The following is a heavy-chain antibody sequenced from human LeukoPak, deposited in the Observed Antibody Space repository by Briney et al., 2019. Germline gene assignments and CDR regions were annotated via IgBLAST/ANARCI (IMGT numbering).Heavy chain of an antibody. V-gene: IGHV3-33*01. Sequence: GGSLRLSCAASGFTFSSYGMHWVRQAPGKGLEWVAVIWYDGSNKYYADSVKGRFTISRDNSKNTLYLQMNSLRAEDTAVYYCARDFLRGYSGSYHTGAPFDYWGQGTLVTVSS. CDR1: GFTFSSYG. D-gene: IGHD1-26*01. CDR2: IWYDGSNK. J-gene: IGHJ4*02. CDR3: ARDFLRGYSGSYHTGAPFDY.